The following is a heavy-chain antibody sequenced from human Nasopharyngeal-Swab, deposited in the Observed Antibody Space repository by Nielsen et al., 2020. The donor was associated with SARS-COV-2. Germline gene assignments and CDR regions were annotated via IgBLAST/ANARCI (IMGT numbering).Heavy chain of an antibody. V-gene: IGHV3-49*03. J-gene: IGHJ5*02. D-gene: IGHD2-21*01. CDR1: GFTFGDYA. Sequence: GESLKISCTASGFTFGDYAMSWFRQAPGKGLEWVGFIRSKAYGGTTEYAASVKGRFTISRDDSKSIAYLQMNNLRAEDTALYYCARDVAGADSAWGQGTLVTVSS. CDR2: IRSKAYGGTT. CDR3: ARDVAGADSA.